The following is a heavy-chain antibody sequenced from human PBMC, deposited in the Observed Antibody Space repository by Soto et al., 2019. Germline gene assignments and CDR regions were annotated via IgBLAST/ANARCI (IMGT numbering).Heavy chain of an antibody. Sequence: QVQLVESGGGVVQPGRSLRLSCAASGFTFSSYAMHWVRQAPAKGLEWVAIISYDARNEYYADSVKGRFTISRDNAKKTLNLQITGLRVENTAIYYLTRGTSSISAALDYWAQGPLFTVSS. CDR3: TRGTSSISAALDY. J-gene: IGHJ4*02. D-gene: IGHD3-3*02. V-gene: IGHV3-30*04. CDR2: ISYDARNE. CDR1: GFTFSSYA.